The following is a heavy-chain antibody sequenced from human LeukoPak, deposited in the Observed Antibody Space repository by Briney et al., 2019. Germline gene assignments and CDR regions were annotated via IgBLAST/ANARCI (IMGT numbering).Heavy chain of an antibody. CDR2: ISYEGSNI. D-gene: IGHD3-10*01. Sequence: GRSLRLSCAASGFTFSGYGMHWVRQAPGKGLEWVAVISYEGSNIYYVDSVKGRFTISRDNSKNTLYLQMNSLRAEDTAVYYCASLSRGDASDIWGQGTMVTVSS. J-gene: IGHJ3*02. CDR1: GFTFSGYG. V-gene: IGHV3-30*03. CDR3: ASLSRGDASDI.